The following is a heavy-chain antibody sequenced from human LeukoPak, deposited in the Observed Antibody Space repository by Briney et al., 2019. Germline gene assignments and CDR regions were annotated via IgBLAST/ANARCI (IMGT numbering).Heavy chain of an antibody. D-gene: IGHD2-2*01. CDR2: INPSGGST. Sequence: GASVKVSCKASGYTFTSYYMHWVRQAPGQGLEWMGIINPSGGSTSYAQKFQGRVTMTRDTSTSTVYMELSSLRSEDTAVYYCARGPGVNIVVVPAAIFDWFDPWGQGTLVTVSS. J-gene: IGHJ5*02. V-gene: IGHV1-46*01. CDR1: GYTFTSYY. CDR3: ARGPGVNIVVVPAAIFDWFDP.